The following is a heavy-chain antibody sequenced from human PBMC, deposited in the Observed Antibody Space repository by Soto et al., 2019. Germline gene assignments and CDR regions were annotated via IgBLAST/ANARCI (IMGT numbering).Heavy chain of an antibody. CDR1: GYSFTSYW. CDR3: ARADYGDYRDIIDY. CDR2: IYPGDSDT. D-gene: IGHD4-17*01. Sequence: GESLKISCKASGYSFTSYWIGWARQMPGKGLEWMGIIYPGDSDTRYSPSFQGQVSISADKSISTAYLQWSSLKASDTAMYYCARADYGDYRDIIDYWGQGTLVTVSS. V-gene: IGHV5-51*01. J-gene: IGHJ4*02.